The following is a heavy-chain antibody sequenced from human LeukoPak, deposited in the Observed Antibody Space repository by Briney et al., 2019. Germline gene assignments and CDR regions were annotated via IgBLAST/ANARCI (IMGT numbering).Heavy chain of an antibody. CDR1: GFSFSVYE. D-gene: IGHD5-12*01. J-gene: IGHJ4*02. CDR3: TPLTVATNFDY. Sequence: GGSLRLSCAASGFSFSVYEMHWVRQAPGKGLEWISDISSSGTTTYYADSVKGRFTISRDNAKNSLYLQMNSLRAEDTAVYYCTPLTVATNFDYWGQGTLATVSS. V-gene: IGHV3-48*03. CDR2: ISSSGTTT.